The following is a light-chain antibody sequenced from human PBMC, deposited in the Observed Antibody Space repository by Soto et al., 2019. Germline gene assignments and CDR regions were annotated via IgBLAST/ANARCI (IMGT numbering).Light chain of an antibody. CDR2: NVY. Sequence: QSALTQPASVSGSPGQSITISCTGTNSDVGSYNYVSWHQQHPGKAPKLMIYNVYDRPSGISNRFSGSKSGNTASLTISGLQGEHEADYYCSSYTISRTYVFGTGTKLTVL. J-gene: IGLJ1*01. CDR1: NSDVGSYNY. V-gene: IGLV2-14*03. CDR3: SSYTISRTYV.